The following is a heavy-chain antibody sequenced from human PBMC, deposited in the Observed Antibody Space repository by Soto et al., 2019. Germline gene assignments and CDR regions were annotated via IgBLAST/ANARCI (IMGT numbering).Heavy chain of an antibody. Sequence: QVQLQESGPGLVKPSETLSLTCTVSGGSISSYYWSWIRQPPGKGLEWIGYIYYSGSTNYNPSLKSRVPLSVDTSKNQFSLKLSSVTAADTAVYYCASSYYDYVWGSYRPFDYWGQGTLVTVSS. CDR3: ASSYYDYVWGSYRPFDY. CDR2: IYYSGST. D-gene: IGHD3-16*02. V-gene: IGHV4-59*01. J-gene: IGHJ4*02. CDR1: GGSISSYY.